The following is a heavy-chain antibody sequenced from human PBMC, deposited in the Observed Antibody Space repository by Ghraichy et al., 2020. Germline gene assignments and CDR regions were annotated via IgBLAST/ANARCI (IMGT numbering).Heavy chain of an antibody. J-gene: IGHJ6*02. CDR1: GFTFRSYS. V-gene: IGHV3-21*01. D-gene: IGHD4-23*01. Sequence: GGSLRLSCAASGFTFRSYSMNWVRQAPGKGLEWVSSISSSSSYIYYADSVKGRFTISRDNAKNSLYLQMNSLRAEDTAVYYCARDRLQADGGNSDGYYYYGMDVWGQGTTVTVSS. CDR2: ISSSSSYI. CDR3: ARDRLQADGGNSDGYYYYGMDV.